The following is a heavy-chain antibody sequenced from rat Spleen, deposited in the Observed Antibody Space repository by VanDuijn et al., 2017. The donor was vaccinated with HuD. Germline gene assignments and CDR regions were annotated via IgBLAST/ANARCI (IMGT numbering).Heavy chain of an antibody. V-gene: IGHV2S12*01. Sequence: QVHLKESGPGLVQSSQTLSLTCTVSGFSLTSNGVSWVRQPPGEGLEWIAAISSGGNTAYNSLLKSRLSISRDTSKSQVFLKMNSLQTEDTATYYCARHLREASGVMDVWGQGASVTVSS. D-gene: IGHD4-3*01. CDR1: GFSLTSNG. CDR2: ISSGGNT. CDR3: ARHLREASGVMDV. J-gene: IGHJ4*01.